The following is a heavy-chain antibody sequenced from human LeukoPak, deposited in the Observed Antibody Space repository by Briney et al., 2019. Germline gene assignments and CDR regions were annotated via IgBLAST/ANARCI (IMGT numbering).Heavy chain of an antibody. CDR2: ISGNGGDT. V-gene: IGHV3-23*01. CDR1: GFPFRSYT. J-gene: IGHJ4*02. CDR3: AKDRVVVPAAINGIGEFDY. D-gene: IGHD2-2*01. Sequence: GGSLRLSCAASGFPFRSYTMSWVRQAPGKGLEWVASISGNGGDTYYADSAKGRFTISRDNSKNTLYLQMNSLRAEDTAVYYCAKDRVVVPAAINGIGEFDYWGQGTLVTVSS.